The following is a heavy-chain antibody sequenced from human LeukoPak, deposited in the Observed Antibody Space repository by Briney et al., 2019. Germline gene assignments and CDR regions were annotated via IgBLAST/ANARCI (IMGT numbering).Heavy chain of an antibody. V-gene: IGHV3-64*02. Sequence: SGGSLRLSGAASGFTFSSYGMHWVRQAPGKGLEYVSGISSNGGTTYDADSVKGRFTISRDNSKNTLYLQMGSLRADDMAVYYCARAASFDYWGQGTLVTVSS. CDR3: ARAASFDY. J-gene: IGHJ4*02. CDR1: GFTFSSYG. CDR2: ISSNGGTT.